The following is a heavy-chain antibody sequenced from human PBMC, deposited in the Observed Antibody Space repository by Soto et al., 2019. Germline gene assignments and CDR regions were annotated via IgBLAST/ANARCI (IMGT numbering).Heavy chain of an antibody. CDR3: ARDWGYDPDPTYYYGMDV. D-gene: IGHD5-12*01. J-gene: IGHJ6*02. V-gene: IGHV6-1*01. Sequence: SQALSLTCTSSGDTFSTNTAACNCIRQSPSRGLEWLGRIYYKSRWYNDYSESLKSRIAIIPDTSRNQFSLQLNSVIPEDTAVYYCARDWGYDPDPTYYYGMDVWGQGTKVTVSS. CDR1: GDTFSTNTAA. CDR2: IYYKSRWYN.